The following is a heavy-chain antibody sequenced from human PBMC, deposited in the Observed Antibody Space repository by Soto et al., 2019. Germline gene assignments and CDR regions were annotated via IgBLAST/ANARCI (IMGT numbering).Heavy chain of an antibody. CDR2: ISISSSYR. D-gene: IGHD7-27*01. V-gene: IGHV3-11*06. Sequence: LRLSRAAPGFSFSDYYMILIRQAPGKGVGWVSYISISSSYRNSVDAEEGRFTISRDNANNSHYLKLNRRRAEDTAVYYCASATGEGGDDFDIWGQGTMVTVSS. CDR1: GFSFSDYY. J-gene: IGHJ3*02. CDR3: ASATGEGGDDFDI.